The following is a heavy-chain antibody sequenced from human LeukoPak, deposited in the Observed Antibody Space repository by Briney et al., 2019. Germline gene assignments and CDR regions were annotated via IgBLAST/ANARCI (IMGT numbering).Heavy chain of an antibody. Sequence: PGGSLRLSCAASGFTFDDYAIYWVRQGPGKGLEWVSYISSSGSTIYYADSVKGRFTISRDNAKNSLYLQMNSLRAEDTAVYYCAREQYYYDSSGCVDYWGQGTLVTVSS. CDR1: GFTFDDYA. D-gene: IGHD3-22*01. CDR3: AREQYYYDSSGCVDY. J-gene: IGHJ4*02. CDR2: ISSSGSTI. V-gene: IGHV3-48*03.